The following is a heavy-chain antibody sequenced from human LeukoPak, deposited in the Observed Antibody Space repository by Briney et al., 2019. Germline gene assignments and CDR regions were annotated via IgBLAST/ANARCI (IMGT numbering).Heavy chain of an antibody. J-gene: IGHJ6*03. D-gene: IGHD2-15*01. CDR3: ARPIAATGSYYMDV. V-gene: IGHV3-21*01. Sequence: GGSLRLSCAASGFTLSSYAMSWVRQAPGKGLEWVSSISSSSSYIYYADSVKGRFTISRDNAKNSLYLQMNSLRAEDTAVYYCARPIAATGSYYMDVWGKGTTVTVSS. CDR2: ISSSSSYI. CDR1: GFTLSSYA.